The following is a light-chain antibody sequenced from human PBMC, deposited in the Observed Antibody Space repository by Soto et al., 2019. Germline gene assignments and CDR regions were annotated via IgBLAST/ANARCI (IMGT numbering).Light chain of an antibody. J-gene: IGLJ1*01. CDR3: SSHSSTSTYV. Sequence: QPASVSGYSGQSIAVSCTGTSSAVGGYNYVSWYQHHPGKAPTLMIYDVSYRPSGVSNRFSGSKSGNTASLTISGLQAEDEADYYCSSHSSTSTYVFGTGTQLTVL. CDR2: DVS. V-gene: IGLV2-14*03. CDR1: SSAVGGYNY.